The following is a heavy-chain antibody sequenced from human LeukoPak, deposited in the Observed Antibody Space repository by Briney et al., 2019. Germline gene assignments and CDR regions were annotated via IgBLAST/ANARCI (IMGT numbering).Heavy chain of an antibody. CDR3: AKVPCSSTSCYMYYFDY. CDR1: GFTFSSYA. J-gene: IGHJ4*02. D-gene: IGHD2-2*01. CDR2: ISGSGGST. Sequence: GGSLRLSCAASGFTFSSYAMSWVRQAPGKGLEWVSAISGSGGSTYYADSVKGRFTISRDNSKNTLYLQMNSLRAEDTAVYYCAKVPCSSTSCYMYYFDYSGQGTLVTVSS. V-gene: IGHV3-23*01.